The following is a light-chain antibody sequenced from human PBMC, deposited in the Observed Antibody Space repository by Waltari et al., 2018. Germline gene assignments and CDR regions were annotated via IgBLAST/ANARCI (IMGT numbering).Light chain of an antibody. CDR2: AAS. CDR1: QRVNNY. CDR3: QQRSNWPRL. V-gene: IGKV3-11*01. Sequence: ELVLTQSPGTLSFSPGERANHSCRASQRVNNYLSWYQQKPGHAPRLLIYAASSRATGIPARFSGSGSGTDFTLTISSLEPEDFAVYYCQQRSNWPRLFGGGTKVEI. J-gene: IGKJ4*02.